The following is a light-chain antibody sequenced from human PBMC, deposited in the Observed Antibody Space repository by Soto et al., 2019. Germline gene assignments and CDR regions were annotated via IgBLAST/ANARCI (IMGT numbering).Light chain of an antibody. CDR2: GAS. J-gene: IGKJ4*01. CDR3: QQYGSSPLT. Sequence: EIVLTQSPGTLSLSPGERATLSCRASQSVSSSYLAWYQQKPGQAPRLLLYGASSRATGIPDRFSGSGSGTDFTLTLSRLEPEDFAVYYCQQYGSSPLTFGGGTKVQIK. V-gene: IGKV3-20*01. CDR1: QSVSSSY.